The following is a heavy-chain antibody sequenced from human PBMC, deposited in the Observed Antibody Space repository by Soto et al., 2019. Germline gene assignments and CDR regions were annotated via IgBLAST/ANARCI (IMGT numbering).Heavy chain of an antibody. CDR2: ISSSSSYT. CDR3: ARAHEAYYGMDV. Sequence: GGSLRLSCAASGFTFSDYYRSWIRQAPGKGLEWVSYISSSSSYTNYADSVKGRFTISRDNAKNSLYLQMNSLRAEDTAVYYCARAHEAYYGMDVWGQGTTVTVS. CDR1: GFTFSDYY. J-gene: IGHJ6*02. V-gene: IGHV3-11*06.